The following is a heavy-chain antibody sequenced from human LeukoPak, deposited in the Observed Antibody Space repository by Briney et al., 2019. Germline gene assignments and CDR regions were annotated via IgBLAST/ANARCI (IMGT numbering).Heavy chain of an antibody. Sequence: SETLSLTCTVSGYSISSGYYWGWIRQPPGKGLEWIGSIYHSGSTYYNPSLKSRVTISVDTSKNQFSLKLSSVTAADTAVYYCARDPYYDILTGPPWGQGTLVTVSS. CDR1: GYSISSGYY. CDR2: IYHSGST. CDR3: ARDPYYDILTGPP. V-gene: IGHV4-38-2*02. J-gene: IGHJ5*02. D-gene: IGHD3-9*01.